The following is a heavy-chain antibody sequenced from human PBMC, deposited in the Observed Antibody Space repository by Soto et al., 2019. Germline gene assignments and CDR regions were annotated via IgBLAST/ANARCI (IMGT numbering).Heavy chain of an antibody. CDR2: IYYSGIT. Sequence: PXETLSLPFTVSGGSVSSGRYDWSWIRQPPGKVLEWIGYIYYSGITNYNPSLKSRVTISVDTSKNQFSLKLSSVTAADTAVYYCAGGGNYDPQFDDWGQGTLVTVSS. D-gene: IGHD1-7*01. CDR1: GGSVSSGRYD. J-gene: IGHJ4*02. CDR3: AGGGNYDPQFDD. V-gene: IGHV4-61*01.